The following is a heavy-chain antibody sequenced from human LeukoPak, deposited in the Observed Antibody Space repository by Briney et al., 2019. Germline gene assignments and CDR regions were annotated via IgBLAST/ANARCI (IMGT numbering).Heavy chain of an antibody. J-gene: IGHJ4*02. CDR2: IYYSGST. CDR3: ASHFTYYYDSSGYSVPFFDY. Sequence: SETLSPTCTVSGVSISSYYWSWIRQPPGKGLEWIAYIYYSGSTNYNPSLKSRVTISVDTSKNQFSLKLSSVTAADTAVYYCASHFTYYYDSSGYSVPFFDYWGQGTLVTVSS. CDR1: GVSISSYY. V-gene: IGHV4-59*12. D-gene: IGHD3-22*01.